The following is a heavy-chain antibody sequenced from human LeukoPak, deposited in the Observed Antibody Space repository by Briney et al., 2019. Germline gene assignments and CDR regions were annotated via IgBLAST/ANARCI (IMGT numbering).Heavy chain of an antibody. CDR1: GYTLTELS. D-gene: IGHD5-18*01. CDR2: INPSGGST. CDR3: ARDRADTAMAINFDY. J-gene: IGHJ4*02. Sequence: GASVKVSCKVSGYTLTELSMHWVRQAPGQGLEWMGIINPSGGSTSYAQKFQGRVTMTRDTSTSTVYMELSSLRSEDTAVCYCARDRADTAMAINFDYWGQGTLVTVSS. V-gene: IGHV1-46*01.